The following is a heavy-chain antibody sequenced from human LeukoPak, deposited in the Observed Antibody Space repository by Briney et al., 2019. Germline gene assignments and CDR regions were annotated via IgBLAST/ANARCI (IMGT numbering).Heavy chain of an antibody. D-gene: IGHD2-15*01. CDR1: GFTFSIYG. J-gene: IGHJ4*02. Sequence: GRSLRLSCAASGFTFSIYGMHWVRQAPGKGLEWVALIWYDGSNKYYADSVKGRFTISRNNSKNTLYLQMNSLRAEDTAVYYCARDLGRGYCSGGSCYYFDYWGQGTLVTVSS. CDR2: IWYDGSNK. V-gene: IGHV3-33*01. CDR3: ARDLGRGYCSGGSCYYFDY.